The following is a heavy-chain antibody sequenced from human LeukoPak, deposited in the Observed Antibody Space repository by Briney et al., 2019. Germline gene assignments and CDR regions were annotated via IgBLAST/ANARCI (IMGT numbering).Heavy chain of an antibody. Sequence: PGGSLRLSCAASGFTFDDYGMSWVRQAPGKGLEWVSGINWNGGSTGYADSVKGRFTISRDNSKNTLYLQMNSLRAEDTAIYYCAKASTFGELNRPFDCWGQGTPVTVS. CDR2: INWNGGST. V-gene: IGHV3-20*04. J-gene: IGHJ4*02. D-gene: IGHD3-10*01. CDR3: AKASTFGELNRPFDC. CDR1: GFTFDDYG.